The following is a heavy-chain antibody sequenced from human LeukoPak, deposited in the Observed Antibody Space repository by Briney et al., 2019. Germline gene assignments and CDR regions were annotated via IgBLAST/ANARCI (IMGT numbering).Heavy chain of an antibody. V-gene: IGHV4-34*01. Sequence: PSETLSLTCAVYGGSFSGYYWSWIRQPPGKGLEWIGEINHSGSTNYNPSLKSRVTISVDTSKNQFPLKLSSVTAADTAVYYCARTVGATTPDYWGQGTLVTVSS. J-gene: IGHJ4*02. CDR1: GGSFSGYY. CDR2: INHSGST. D-gene: IGHD1-26*01. CDR3: ARTVGATTPDY.